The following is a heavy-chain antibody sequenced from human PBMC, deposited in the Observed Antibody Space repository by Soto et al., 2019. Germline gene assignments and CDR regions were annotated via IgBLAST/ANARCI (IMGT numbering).Heavy chain of an antibody. Sequence: ASVKVSCKASGYTFTSYDINWVRQATGQGLERMGWINPNSGDTSYAQKFQGRVTMTRNTSISTAYMELSRLRSDDTAVYYCARDIGYGDYAQYYYYYGMDVWGQGTTVTV. D-gene: IGHD4-17*01. J-gene: IGHJ6*02. V-gene: IGHV1-8*01. CDR1: GYTFTSYD. CDR3: ARDIGYGDYAQYYYYYGMDV. CDR2: INPNSGDT.